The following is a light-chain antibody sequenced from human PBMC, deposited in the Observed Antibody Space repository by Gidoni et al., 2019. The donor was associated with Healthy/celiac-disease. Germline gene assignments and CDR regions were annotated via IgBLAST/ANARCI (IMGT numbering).Light chain of an antibody. Sequence: DIVMTQSPDSLAVSLGERATINCKSSQSVLYSSNNKNYLALSQQKPGQPSKLLIYWASTRESGVLDRLRGSGSGTDFTLTISSLQAEDVAVYYCQQYYSTPRTFGQGTKVEIK. J-gene: IGKJ1*01. CDR2: WAS. CDR3: QQYYSTPRT. V-gene: IGKV4-1*01. CDR1: QSVLYSSNNKNY.